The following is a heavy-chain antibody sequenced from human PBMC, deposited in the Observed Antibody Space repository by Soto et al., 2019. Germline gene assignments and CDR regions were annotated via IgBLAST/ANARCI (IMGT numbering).Heavy chain of an antibody. V-gene: IGHV3-33*01. CDR1: GFTFSSCV. CDR2: IWFDGSNK. J-gene: IGHJ4*02. CDR3: XRDXXXXXXXXXXXXXXXY. Sequence: GGSLRLSCAASGFTFSSCVMHWVRQAPGKGLEWVAVIWFDGSNKYYADSVKGRFTISRDNSKNTLHLQMNSLRAEDTAVYYXXRDXXXXXXXXXXXXXXXYXGQGTLVTVSS.